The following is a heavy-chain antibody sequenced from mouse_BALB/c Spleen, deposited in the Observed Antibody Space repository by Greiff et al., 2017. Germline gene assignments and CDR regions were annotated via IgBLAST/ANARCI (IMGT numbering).Heavy chain of an antibody. Sequence: QVQLQQSGAELVKPGASVKLSCKTSGYTFTSYWIQWVKQRPGQGLGWIGEIFPGTGTTYYNEKFKGKATLTIDTSSSTAYMQLSSLTSEDSAVYFCAIGYDVEDDWGQGTTLTVSS. J-gene: IGHJ2*01. CDR1: GYTFTSYW. V-gene: IGHV1S132*01. CDR2: IFPGTGTT. CDR3: AIGYDVEDD. D-gene: IGHD2-2*01.